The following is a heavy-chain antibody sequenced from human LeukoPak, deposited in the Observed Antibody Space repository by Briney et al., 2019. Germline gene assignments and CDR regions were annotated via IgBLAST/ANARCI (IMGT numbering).Heavy chain of an antibody. CDR2: IWYDGSNK. CDR3: ARNPYDSSGYSSEPDAFDI. CDR1: GFTFSSYG. J-gene: IGHJ3*02. D-gene: IGHD3-22*01. V-gene: IGHV3-33*01. Sequence: PGRSLRLSCAASGFTFSSYGMHWVRQAPGKGLEWVAVIWYDGSNKYYADSAKGRFTISRDNSKNTLYLQMNSLRAEDTAVYYCARNPYDSSGYSSEPDAFDIWGQGTMVTVSS.